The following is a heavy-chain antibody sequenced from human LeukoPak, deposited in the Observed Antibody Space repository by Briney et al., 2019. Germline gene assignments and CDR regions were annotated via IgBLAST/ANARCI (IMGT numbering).Heavy chain of an antibody. V-gene: IGHV1-18*01. CDR1: GYTFSNYG. D-gene: IGHD3/OR15-3a*01. CDR2: ISAYKGDT. Sequence: ASVKVSCKTSGYTFSNYGIAWVRQAPGQGFEWMGWISAYKGDTIYAQKFQGRVTMTEDTSTDTAYMELSSLRSEDTAVYYCATPGPDWGDAFDIWGQGTMVTVSS. CDR3: ATPGPDWGDAFDI. J-gene: IGHJ3*02.